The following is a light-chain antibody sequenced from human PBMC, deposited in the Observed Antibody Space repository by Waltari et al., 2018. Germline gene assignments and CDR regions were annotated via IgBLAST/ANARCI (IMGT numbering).Light chain of an antibody. CDR3: QQYDTYPLT. CDR2: MAS. J-gene: IGKJ4*01. V-gene: IGKV1-5*03. CDR1: QDITTW. Sequence: DIQMTQSPSTLSASVGDRVTLTCRASQDITTWLAWYQQKPGKAPKLLIDMASTLQSGVPSSFSGSGSGTEFTLTICGLQPDDFATYFCQQYDTYPLTFGGGTKVESK.